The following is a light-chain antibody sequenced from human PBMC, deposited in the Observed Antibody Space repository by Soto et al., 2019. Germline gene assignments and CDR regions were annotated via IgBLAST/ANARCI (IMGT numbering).Light chain of an antibody. CDR3: QQHGRSPWT. Sequence: VVLPHSPGTLSLSPFSISAIFGLCSQSVSSTYVAWYQQKPGQTPRLLIYGASSRATGIPDRFSGSGSGTDFTLTISRLEPEDFAVYYCQQHGRSPWTFGQGTKVDIK. CDR1: QSVSSTY. V-gene: IGKV3-20*01. CDR2: GAS. J-gene: IGKJ1*01.